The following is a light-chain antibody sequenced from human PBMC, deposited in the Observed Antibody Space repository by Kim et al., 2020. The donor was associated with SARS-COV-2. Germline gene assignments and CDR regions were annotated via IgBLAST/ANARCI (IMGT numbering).Light chain of an antibody. J-gene: IGLJ3*02. V-gene: IGLV4-60*03. CDR1: SGHSNYF. Sequence: FKLTCTLSSGHSNYFRAWHQQRPGKAPRFLMKVEGSGSYNKGGGVPDLFSGSRSGADRYLIISNLHSEDEADYYCETWDSNIQVFGGGTQLTVL. CDR2: VEGSGSY. CDR3: ETWDSNIQV.